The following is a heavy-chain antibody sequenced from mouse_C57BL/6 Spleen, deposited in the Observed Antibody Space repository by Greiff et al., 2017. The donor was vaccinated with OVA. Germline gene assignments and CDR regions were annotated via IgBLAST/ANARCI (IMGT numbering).Heavy chain of an antibody. V-gene: IGHV14-2*01. CDR3: ARGGYYGSSHWYFDV. Sequence: VQLQQSGAELVKPGASVKLSCTASGFNIQDYYMHWVKQRTEQGLEWIGRIDPEDGETKSAPKFQGKARITADTSSNTAYLQRSSLTSEDTAVYDCARGGYYGSSHWYFDVWGTGTTVTVSS. CDR2: IDPEDGET. J-gene: IGHJ1*03. D-gene: IGHD1-1*01. CDR1: GFNIQDYY.